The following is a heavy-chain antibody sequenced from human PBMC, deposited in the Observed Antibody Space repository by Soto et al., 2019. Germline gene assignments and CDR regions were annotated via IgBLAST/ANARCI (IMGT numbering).Heavy chain of an antibody. CDR2: IDPSDSYT. V-gene: IGHV5-10-1*01. J-gene: IGHJ6*04. Sequence: GESLKISCRGSTYNLTNYWITWVRQVPGGCLEWMGRIDPSDSYTSYSPSFQGHITMSADKSSSTAFLLWSSLKASDTAMSYCATHLTPSPVGSLYAPGLWGTGTMRTTSS. CDR3: ATHLTPSPVGSLYAPGL. D-gene: IGHD3-16*01. CDR1: TYNLTNYW.